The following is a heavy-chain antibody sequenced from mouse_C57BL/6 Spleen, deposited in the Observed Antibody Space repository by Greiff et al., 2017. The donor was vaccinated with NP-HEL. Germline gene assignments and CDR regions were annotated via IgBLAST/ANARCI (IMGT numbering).Heavy chain of an antibody. CDR3: AREDY. CDR2: ISDGGSYT. Sequence: EVQLVESGGGLVKPGGPLKLSCAASGFTFSSYAMSWVRQTPEKRLEWVATISDGGSYTYYPDNVKGRFTISRDNAKNNLYLQVSQLKSEDTAMYYCAREDYWGQGTTLTVSS. CDR1: GFTFSSYA. J-gene: IGHJ2*01. V-gene: IGHV5-4*01.